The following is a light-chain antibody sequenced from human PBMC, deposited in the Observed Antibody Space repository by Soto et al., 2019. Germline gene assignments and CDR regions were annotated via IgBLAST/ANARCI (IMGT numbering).Light chain of an antibody. CDR3: CSYAGSSTFLYV. CDR2: EVN. CDR1: SSDVGSYNL. Sequence: QSVLTQPASVSGSPGQSITISCTGTSSDVGSYNLVSWYQQHPGKAPKLMIYEVNKRPSGVSNRFSGSKSGNTASLTISGLQAEDEADYYCCSYAGSSTFLYVFGSGTKVTVL. V-gene: IGLV2-23*02. J-gene: IGLJ1*01.